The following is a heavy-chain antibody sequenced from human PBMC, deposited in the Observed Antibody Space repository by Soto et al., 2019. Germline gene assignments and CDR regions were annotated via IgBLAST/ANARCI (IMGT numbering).Heavy chain of an antibody. CDR3: ARSRHSGSYFFDY. V-gene: IGHV4-30-4*01. D-gene: IGHD1-26*01. J-gene: IGHJ4*02. CDR2: IHNTGSP. Sequence: PSETLSLTCTASGGPISSGDYYWSWIRQPPGKGLEWIAYIHNTGSPYYNLSLKSRLTISIDTSKNHFSLRLSSVTAADTAVYFCARSRHSGSYFFDYWGQGILVTVSS. CDR1: GGPISSGDYY.